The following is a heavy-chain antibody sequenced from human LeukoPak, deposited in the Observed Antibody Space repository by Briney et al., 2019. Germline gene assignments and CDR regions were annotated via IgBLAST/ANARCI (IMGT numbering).Heavy chain of an antibody. CDR1: GYTLTELS. V-gene: IGHV1-24*01. Sequence: ASVKVSCKVSGYTLTELSMHWVRQAPGKGLEWMGCFDPEDGETIYAQKFQGRVTMTEDTSTDTAYMELSSLRSEDTAVYYCATALGDFWSGYTLYYFDYWGQGTLVTVSS. J-gene: IGHJ4*02. D-gene: IGHD3-3*01. CDR3: ATALGDFWSGYTLYYFDY. CDR2: FDPEDGET.